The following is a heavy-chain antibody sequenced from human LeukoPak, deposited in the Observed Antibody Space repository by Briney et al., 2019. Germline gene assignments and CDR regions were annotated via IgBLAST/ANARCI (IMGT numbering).Heavy chain of an antibody. CDR3: AIGLIVGAIPDAFDI. CDR1: GGSISSSSYY. J-gene: IGHJ3*02. Sequence: SETLSLTCTVSGGSISSSSYYWGWIRQPPGKGLEWIGSIYYSGSTYYNPSLKSRVTISVDTSKNQFSLKLSSVTAADTAVYYCAIGLIVGAIPDAFDIWGQGTMVTVSS. D-gene: IGHD1-26*01. V-gene: IGHV4-39*07. CDR2: IYYSGST.